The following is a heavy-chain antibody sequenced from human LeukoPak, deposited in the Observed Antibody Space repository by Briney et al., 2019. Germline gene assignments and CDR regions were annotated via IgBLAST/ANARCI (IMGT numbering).Heavy chain of an antibody. Sequence: GASVKVSCKASGYTFTSYYMHWVRQAPGQGLDWMGLINPSGGSTSYAQKFQGRVTMTRDTSTSTVYMELSSLRSEDTAVYYCARDGEMATTTHDIDDYWGQGTLVTVSS. V-gene: IGHV1-46*01. CDR2: INPSGGST. D-gene: IGHD5-24*01. CDR1: GYTFTSYY. J-gene: IGHJ4*02. CDR3: ARDGEMATTTHDIDDY.